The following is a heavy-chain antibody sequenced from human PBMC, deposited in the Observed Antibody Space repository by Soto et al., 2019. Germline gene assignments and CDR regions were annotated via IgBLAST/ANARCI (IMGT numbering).Heavy chain of an antibody. Sequence: PAETLSLTCTVSGGSISSSSYYWGWIRQPPGKGLEWIGSIYYSGSTYYNPSLKSRVTISVDTSKNQFSLKLSSVTAADTAVYYCARRVVVVVAATRTNWFDPWGQGTLVTVSS. J-gene: IGHJ5*02. D-gene: IGHD2-15*01. CDR2: IYYSGST. CDR3: ARRVVVVVAATRTNWFDP. CDR1: GGSISSSSYY. V-gene: IGHV4-39*01.